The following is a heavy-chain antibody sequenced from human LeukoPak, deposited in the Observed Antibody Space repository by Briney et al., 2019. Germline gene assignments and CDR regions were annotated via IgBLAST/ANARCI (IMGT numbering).Heavy chain of an antibody. CDR3: AKDTEGYTYGYYYYGMDV. J-gene: IGHJ6*02. D-gene: IGHD5-18*01. Sequence: PGGSLRLSCAASGFTFDDYAMHWVRQAPGKGLEWVPLISGDGGSTYYADSVKGRFTISRDNSKNSLYLQMNSLRNDDTALYYCAKDTEGYTYGYYYYGMDVWGQGTTVTVSS. CDR2: ISGDGGST. V-gene: IGHV3-43*02. CDR1: GFTFDDYA.